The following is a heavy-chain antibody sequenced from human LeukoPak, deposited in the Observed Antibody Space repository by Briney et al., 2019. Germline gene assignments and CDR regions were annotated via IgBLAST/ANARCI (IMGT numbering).Heavy chain of an antibody. CDR3: ARAPSEIGGYYPEYFRH. D-gene: IGHD3-3*01. CDR1: GFTFSTYW. V-gene: IGHV3-74*01. CDR2: IKSDGST. J-gene: IGHJ1*01. Sequence: GGSLRLSSAPSGFTFSTYWMHWVRHAPGKGLVWVSRIKSDGSTNYADSVKGRFTISRDNAKNTLSLQMNSLRPEDTGVYYCARAPSEIGGYYPEYFRHWGQGTLVTVSS.